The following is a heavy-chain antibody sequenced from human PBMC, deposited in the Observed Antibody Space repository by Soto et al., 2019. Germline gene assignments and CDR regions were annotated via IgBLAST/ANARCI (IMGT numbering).Heavy chain of an antibody. J-gene: IGHJ6*02. CDR2: IYYTGST. V-gene: IGHV4-61*01. CDR1: GGSVSSESHY. Sequence: SETLSLTCTVSGGSVSSESHYWSWIRQTPGKGLEWIGYIYYTGSTNYNPSLKGRVTMSVDTSRDQVSLRLRSVTRADTAVYYCARDQYAFRSGSYYYAMEVWGQGTKATVSS. D-gene: IGHD3-3*01. CDR3: ARDQYAFRSGSYYYAMEV.